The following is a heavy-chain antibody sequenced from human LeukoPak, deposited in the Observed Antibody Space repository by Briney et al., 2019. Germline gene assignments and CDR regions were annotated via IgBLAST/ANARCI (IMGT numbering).Heavy chain of an antibody. CDR1: GFTFGDYA. CDR3: AKALDYYYYMDV. V-gene: IGHV3-30*02. Sequence: GGSLRLSCTASGFTFGDYAMSWVRQAPGKGLEWVAFIRYDGSNKYYADSVKGRFTISRDNSKNTLYLQMNSLRAEDTAVYYCAKALDYYYYMDVWGKGTTVTISS. CDR2: IRYDGSNK. J-gene: IGHJ6*03.